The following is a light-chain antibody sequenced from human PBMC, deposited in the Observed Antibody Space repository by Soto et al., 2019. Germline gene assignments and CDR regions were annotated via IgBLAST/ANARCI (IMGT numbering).Light chain of an antibody. J-gene: IGKJ1*01. V-gene: IGKV1-6*01. CDR2: AAS. CDR3: LQDYRYPWT. Sequence: AIQMTQSPSSLSASVGDRVTITCRASQAIRNDLGWYQQQPGKAPKLLIFAASTLQSGVPSRFSGGGFGTDFALTISGLQPEDAATYFCLQDYRYPWTCGPGTRVDI. CDR1: QAIRND.